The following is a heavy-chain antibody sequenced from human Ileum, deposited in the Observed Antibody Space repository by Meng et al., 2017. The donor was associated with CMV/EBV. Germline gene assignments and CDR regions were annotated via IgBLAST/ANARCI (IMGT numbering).Heavy chain of an antibody. CDR2: ISGSSSYI. CDR3: ARGVPVAVPSLALDV. D-gene: IGHD2-21*01. Sequence: GGPLRLSCEASGFIFSSYSMTWVRQVPGKGLEWVSPISGSSSYIYYADSVKGRFTISRDNSKNPLYLQMSSLRAEDTAVYFCARGVPVAVPSLALDVWGQGTTVTVSS. V-gene: IGHV3-21*01. J-gene: IGHJ6*02. CDR1: GFIFSSYS.